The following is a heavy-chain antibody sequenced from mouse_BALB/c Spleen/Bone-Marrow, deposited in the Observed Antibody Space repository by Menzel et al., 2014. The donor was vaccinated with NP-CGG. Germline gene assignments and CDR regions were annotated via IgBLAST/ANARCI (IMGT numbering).Heavy chain of an antibody. J-gene: IGHJ2*02. CDR2: INPGSGVT. D-gene: IGHD2-3*01. Sequence: VKLVDGRAELGRPGTAPKVVCRVPGYAFTDYLMEWLKQRPGQGLEWIGVINPGSGVTNQNEKFKNKATLTADTSSNTAYMQHRSLPSADSAVYFCAKYDGCHGYCRQRPSLTV. CDR1: GYAFTDYL. V-gene: IGHV1-54*01. CDR3: AKYDGCHGY.